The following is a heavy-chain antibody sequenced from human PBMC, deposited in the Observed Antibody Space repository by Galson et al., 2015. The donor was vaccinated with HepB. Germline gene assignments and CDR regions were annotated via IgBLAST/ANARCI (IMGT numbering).Heavy chain of an antibody. D-gene: IGHD4-17*01. CDR3: AKVNGDYGDYEINWFDP. CDR1: GFTFSTNA. J-gene: IGHJ5*02. V-gene: IGHV3-23*01. CDR2: ISGSGGST. Sequence: SLRLSSAASGFTFSTNAMSWVRQAPGKGLEWVSVISGSGGSTNYADSVKGRLTISRDNSKNTLYLQMNSLRAEDTAVYYCAKVNGDYGDYEINWFDPWGQGTLVTVSS.